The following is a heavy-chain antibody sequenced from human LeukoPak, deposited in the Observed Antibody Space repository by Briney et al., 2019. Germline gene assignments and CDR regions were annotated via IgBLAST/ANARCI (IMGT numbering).Heavy chain of an antibody. CDR2: IDASDSYT. CDR1: GYSFTNYR. J-gene: IGHJ5*02. D-gene: IGHD5-18*01. CDR3: ARHVLYSCGPQWWFDP. V-gene: IGHV5-10-1*01. Sequence: GESLRISCKGSGYSFTNYRISWVRHMPGRGLEWMGWIDASDSYTNYSPSFQGHVTISADKSSSTAYLQWSSLKASDTAIYYCARHVLYSCGPQWWFDPWGQGTLVTVSS.